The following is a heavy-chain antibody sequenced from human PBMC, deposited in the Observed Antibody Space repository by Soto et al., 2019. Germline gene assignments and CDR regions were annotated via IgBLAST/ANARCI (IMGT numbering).Heavy chain of an antibody. CDR1: GTIFSSYT. D-gene: IGHD3-16*01. Sequence: QVQLVQSGAEVKKPGSSVRVSCKASGTIFSSYTISWVRQAPGQGLGWMGRITPILGETNSAQKFQDRVTLTADKSTNTAYMELNSLRLEDTAVYYCARGLGGRMDDWGQGTTVTVSS. CDR2: ITPILGET. CDR3: ARGLGGRMDD. J-gene: IGHJ6*02. V-gene: IGHV1-69*08.